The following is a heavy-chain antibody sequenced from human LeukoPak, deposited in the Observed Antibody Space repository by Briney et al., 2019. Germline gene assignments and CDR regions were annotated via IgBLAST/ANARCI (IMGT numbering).Heavy chain of an antibody. J-gene: IGHJ5*02. V-gene: IGHV4-39*01. CDR1: GGSISSSSHY. Sequence: SETLSLTCTVSGGSISSSSHYWGWIRQPPGKWLEWIGSINYSGITYHNPSLRSRVTISVDTSKNHFSLKVSSVTAADTAVYYCARQGYCSTTSCYRWFDPWGQGTLVIVSS. CDR3: ARQGYCSTTSCYRWFDP. D-gene: IGHD2-2*01. CDR2: INYSGIT.